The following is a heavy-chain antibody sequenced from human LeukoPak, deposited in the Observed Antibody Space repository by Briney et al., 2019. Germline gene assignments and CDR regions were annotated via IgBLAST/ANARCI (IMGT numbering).Heavy chain of an antibody. CDR2: IIPIFGTA. Sequence: SVKVSCKASGGTFSSYAISWVRQAPGQGLEWMGRIIPIFGTANYAQRFQGRVTITTDESTSTAYMELSSLRSEDTAVYYCARDGYSSSWYHYWGQGTLVTVSS. CDR1: GGTFSSYA. D-gene: IGHD6-13*01. CDR3: ARDGYSSSWYHY. J-gene: IGHJ4*02. V-gene: IGHV1-69*05.